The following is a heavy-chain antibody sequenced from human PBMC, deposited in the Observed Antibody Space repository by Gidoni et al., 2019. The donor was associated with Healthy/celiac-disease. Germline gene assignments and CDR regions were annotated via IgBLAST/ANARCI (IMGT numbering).Heavy chain of an antibody. CDR2: IKQDGSEK. J-gene: IGHJ4*02. CDR1: GFTFSSYW. D-gene: IGHD6-6*01. Sequence: ELQLVESGGGLVQPVGSLRLSCAASGFTFSSYWMSWVRQAPGKGLEWVANIKQDGSEKYYVDSVKGRFTISRDNAKNSLYLQMNSLRAEETAVYYCAREFDSSSIFDYWGQGTLVTVSS. V-gene: IGHV3-7*03. CDR3: AREFDSSSIFDY.